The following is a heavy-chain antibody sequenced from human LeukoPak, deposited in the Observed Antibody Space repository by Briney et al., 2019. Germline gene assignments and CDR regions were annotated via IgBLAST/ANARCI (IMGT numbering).Heavy chain of an antibody. V-gene: IGHV4-30-4*01. D-gene: IGHD3-22*01. CDR1: GGSISSGDYY. Sequence: PSQTLSLTCTVSGGSISSGDYYWRWLRQPPGKGLEWIAYMYYSGSTYYNPSLKSRVTMSADTSKNQLSLKLSSVTAADTAVYYCARPYYYDSRIDPWGRGILVTVSS. J-gene: IGHJ5*02. CDR3: ARPYYYDSRIDP. CDR2: MYYSGST.